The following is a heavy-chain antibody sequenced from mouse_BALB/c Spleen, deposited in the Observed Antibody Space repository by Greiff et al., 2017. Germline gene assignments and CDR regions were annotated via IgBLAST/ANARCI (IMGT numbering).Heavy chain of an antibody. CDR3: ARNWYFDV. Sequence: QVQLKESGPGLVAPSQSLSITCTVSGFSLTSYGVHWVRQPPGKGLEWLGVIWAGGSTNYNSALMSRLSISKDNSKSQVFLKMNSLQAYDTAIYYCARNWYFDVWGAGTTVTVSS. J-gene: IGHJ1*01. CDR2: IWAGGST. CDR1: GFSLTSYG. V-gene: IGHV2-9*02.